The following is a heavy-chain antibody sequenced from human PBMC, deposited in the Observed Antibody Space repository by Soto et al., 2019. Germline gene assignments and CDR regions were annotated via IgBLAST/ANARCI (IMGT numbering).Heavy chain of an antibody. D-gene: IGHD5-12*01. CDR1: GASFIGYY. CDR3: AMTDIVTTHCFDP. J-gene: IGHJ5*02. Sequence: QVHLQQWRAGLLKPSETLSLTCAVYGASFIGYYWTWIRQPPGKGLEWIGEINHRGSANYNPSLKSRVNISVDTSNNQCLLKLSSGTAADTAVNYWAMTDIVTTHCFDPWCQGTLVTVSS. V-gene: IGHV4-34*02. CDR2: INHRGSA.